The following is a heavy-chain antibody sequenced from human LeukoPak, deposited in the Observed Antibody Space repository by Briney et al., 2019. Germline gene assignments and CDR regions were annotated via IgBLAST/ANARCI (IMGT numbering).Heavy chain of an antibody. V-gene: IGHV4-59*01. CDR3: ARRYYGGISDAFDI. CDR2: IYYSGST. CDR1: GGSISSYY. J-gene: IGHJ3*02. Sequence: SETLSLTCTVSGGSISSYYWSWIRQPPGKGLEWIGYIYYSGSTNYNPSLKSRVTISVDTSKNQFSLKLSSVTAADTAVYYCARRYYGGISDAFDIWGQGIMVTVSS. D-gene: IGHD3-3*01.